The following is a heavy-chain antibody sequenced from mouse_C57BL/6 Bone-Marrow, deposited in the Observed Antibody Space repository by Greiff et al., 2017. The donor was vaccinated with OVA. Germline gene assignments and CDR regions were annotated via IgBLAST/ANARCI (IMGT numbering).Heavy chain of an antibody. D-gene: IGHD1-1*01. J-gene: IGHJ3*01. V-gene: IGHV1-64*01. CDR1: GYTFTSYW. CDR2: IHPNSGST. CDR3: ASDGYYGTPAY. Sequence: QVQLKESGAELVKPGASVKLSCKASGYTFTSYWMHWVKQRPGQGLEWIGMIHPNSGSTNYNEKFKSKATLTVDKSSSTAYMQLSSLTSEDSAVYYCASDGYYGTPAYWGQGTLVTVSA.